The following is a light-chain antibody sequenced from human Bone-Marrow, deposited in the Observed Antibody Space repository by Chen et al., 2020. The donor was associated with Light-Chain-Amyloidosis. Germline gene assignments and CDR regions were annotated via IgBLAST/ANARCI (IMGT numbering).Light chain of an antibody. CDR2: RAA. CDR1: QNIYDW. V-gene: IGKV1-5*03. J-gene: IGKJ4*01. Sequence: DIRMCQPHSTLSASVGDRVTITCRASQNIYDWLAWYQQIPGKAPKVLIYRAASLESGVPSRFSGSGFGTDFTLTIDSLQRDDFATYHCQQYDRSPLTFGGGTKVEVK. CDR3: QQYDRSPLT.